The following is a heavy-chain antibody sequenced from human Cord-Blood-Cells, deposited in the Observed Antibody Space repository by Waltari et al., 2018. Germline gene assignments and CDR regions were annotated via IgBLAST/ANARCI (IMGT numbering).Heavy chain of an antibody. CDR3: ARSVGRDVVVVAAFDY. CDR2: CYYSGST. D-gene: IGHD2-15*01. V-gene: IGHV4-39*01. CDR1: GGSISSSSYY. Sequence: QLQLQESGPGLVKPSETLSLTCTVSGGSISSSSYYWGWIRQPPGKGLEWIGSCYYSGSTYYNPSLKSRVTISVDTSKNQFSLKLSSVTAADTAVYYCARSVGRDVVVVAAFDYWGQGTLVTVSS. J-gene: IGHJ4*02.